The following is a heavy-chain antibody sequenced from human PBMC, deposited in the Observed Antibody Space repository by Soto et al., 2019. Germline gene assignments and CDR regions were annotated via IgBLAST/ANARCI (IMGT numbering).Heavy chain of an antibody. CDR1: GFSFSSYT. Sequence: GGSLRLSCAASGFSFSSYTMHWVRQAPGKGLEWAAVISSDGTNKYYADSVKGRLSISRDNSKNILYLQMDSLRGEDTAVYYCARDLGYDAFETFDYWGQGTLVTVSS. J-gene: IGHJ4*02. CDR3: ARDLGYDAFETFDY. D-gene: IGHD2-2*03. CDR2: ISSDGTNK. V-gene: IGHV3-30-3*01.